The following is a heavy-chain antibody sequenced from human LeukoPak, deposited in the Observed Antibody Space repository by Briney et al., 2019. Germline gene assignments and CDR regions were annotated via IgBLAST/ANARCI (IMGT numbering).Heavy chain of an antibody. CDR3: ARLSQFGVLRFSYYMDV. Sequence: PSETLSLTCTVSGVSISSSGYYWGWIRQSPGEGLEWIGDIYYSGITYYNPSLKSRVTISVDTSKNQFSLKLSSVTAADTAVYYCARLSQFGVLRFSYYMDVWGKGTTVTVSS. D-gene: IGHD3-3*01. J-gene: IGHJ6*03. CDR1: GVSISSSGYY. CDR2: IYYSGIT. V-gene: IGHV4-39*01.